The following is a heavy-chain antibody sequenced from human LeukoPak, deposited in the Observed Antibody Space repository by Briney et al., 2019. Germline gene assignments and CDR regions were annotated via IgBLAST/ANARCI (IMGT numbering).Heavy chain of an antibody. V-gene: IGHV3-23*01. D-gene: IGHD2-21*02. CDR1: GFTLSSYA. CDR3: AKGDIVVVTALNAFDI. J-gene: IGHJ3*02. Sequence: PGGSLRLSCAASGFTLSSYAMSWVRQAPGKGLEWVSAISGSGGSTYYADSVKGRFTISRDNSKNTLYLQMNSLRAEDTAVYYCAKGDIVVVTALNAFDIWGQGTMVTVSS. CDR2: ISGSGGST.